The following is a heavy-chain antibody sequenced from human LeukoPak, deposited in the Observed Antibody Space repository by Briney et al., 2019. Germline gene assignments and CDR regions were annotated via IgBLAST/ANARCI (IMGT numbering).Heavy chain of an antibody. CDR2: ISSSSDHI. J-gene: IGHJ4*02. CDR3: ARGVVPAAFDY. D-gene: IGHD2-2*01. Sequence: GGSLRLSCAASGLTFSSHWMHWVRQAPGKGLEWVSSISSSSDHIAYADSVKGRFTISRDNAKNALYLQVNSLRAEDTAVYYCARGVVPAAFDYWGQGTLVTVSS. V-gene: IGHV3-21*01. CDR1: GLTFSSHW.